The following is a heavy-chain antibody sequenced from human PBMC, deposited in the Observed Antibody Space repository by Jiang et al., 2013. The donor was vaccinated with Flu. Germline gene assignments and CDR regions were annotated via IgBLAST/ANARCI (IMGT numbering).Heavy chain of an antibody. CDR1: GYSFTSYW. CDR3: ARPMEYSGSTMASFDY. V-gene: IGHV5-51*01. J-gene: IGHJ4*02. Sequence: SLKISCKGSGYSFTSYWIGWVRQMPGKGLEWMGIIYPGDSDTRYSPSFQGQVTISADKSISTAYLQWSSLKASDTAMYYCARPMEYSGSTMASFDYWGQGTLVTVSS. D-gene: IGHD5-12*01. CDR2: IYPGDSDT.